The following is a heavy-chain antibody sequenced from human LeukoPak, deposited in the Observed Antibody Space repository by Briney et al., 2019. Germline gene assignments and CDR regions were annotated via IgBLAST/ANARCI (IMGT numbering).Heavy chain of an antibody. J-gene: IGHJ4*02. Sequence: HPGGSLRLSCAASGFTFSSYWMTWVRRAPGKGLEWVASITQDGSEKYYVDSVKGRFTISRDNAKNSLFLKMSSLRVEDTAVYYCARALGGYYFYLDYWGQGTLVTVAS. V-gene: IGHV3-7*01. CDR2: ITQDGSEK. CDR3: ARALGGYYFYLDY. CDR1: GFTFSSYW. D-gene: IGHD1-26*01.